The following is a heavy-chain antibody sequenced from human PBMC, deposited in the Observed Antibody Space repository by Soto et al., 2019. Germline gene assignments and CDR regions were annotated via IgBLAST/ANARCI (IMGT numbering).Heavy chain of an antibody. J-gene: IGHJ6*02. Sequence: QVQLVQSGAEVKKPGASVRVSCKASGDTLTRHEMNWVRQATGQGLEWMGSMHPLTGLSTYAEKFQGRVAMTRDISISTTYLELSGLKSEDTGVYFCARGPGTVGGGIMFDGLHHYAMDAWGQGTTVIVFS. CDR3: ARGPGTVGGGIMFDGLHHYAMDA. CDR1: GDTLTRHE. D-gene: IGHD3-10*02. V-gene: IGHV1-8*01. CDR2: MHPLTGLS.